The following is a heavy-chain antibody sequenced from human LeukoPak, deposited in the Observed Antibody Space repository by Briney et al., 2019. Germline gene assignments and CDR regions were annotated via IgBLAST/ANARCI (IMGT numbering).Heavy chain of an antibody. Sequence: PSETLSLTCTVSGGSISSYYWSWIRQPPGKGLGWIGYIYYSGSTNYNPSLKSRVTISVDTSKNQFSLKLSSVTAADTAVYYCARGLQWLVEGWFDPWGQGTLVTVSS. CDR2: IYYSGST. J-gene: IGHJ5*02. CDR1: GGSISSYY. CDR3: ARGLQWLVEGWFDP. V-gene: IGHV4-59*01. D-gene: IGHD6-19*01.